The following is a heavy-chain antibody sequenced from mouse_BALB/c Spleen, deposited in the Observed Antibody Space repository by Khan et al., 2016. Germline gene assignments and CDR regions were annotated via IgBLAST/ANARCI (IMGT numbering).Heavy chain of an antibody. J-gene: IGHJ2*01. V-gene: IGHV4-1*02. CDR1: GFAFSRSW. CDR2: INPDSSTI. CDR3: ARRRYYGYAGY. Sequence: EVQLQESGGGLVQPGGSLKLSCAASGFAFSRSWMSWVRQAPGKGLEWVGEINPDSSTINYTPSLKAKFIDSRDNAKNTRDRQMGKVRAEGRARYSCARRRYYGYAGYWGQGTALTVSS. D-gene: IGHD1-2*01.